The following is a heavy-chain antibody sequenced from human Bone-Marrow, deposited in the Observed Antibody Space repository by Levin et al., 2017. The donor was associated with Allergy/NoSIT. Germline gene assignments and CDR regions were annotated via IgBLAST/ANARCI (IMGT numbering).Heavy chain of an antibody. CDR1: GGSISSGDYY. CDR3: ARGYYSRLGPLAWFDP. J-gene: IGHJ5*02. D-gene: IGHD3-10*01. Sequence: SETLSLTCTVSGGSISSGDYYWSWIRQPPGKGLEWIGYIYYSGSTYYNPSLKSRVTISVDTSKNQFSLKLSSVTAADTAVYYCARGYYSRLGPLAWFDPWGQGTLVTVSS. V-gene: IGHV4-30-4*01. CDR2: IYYSGST.